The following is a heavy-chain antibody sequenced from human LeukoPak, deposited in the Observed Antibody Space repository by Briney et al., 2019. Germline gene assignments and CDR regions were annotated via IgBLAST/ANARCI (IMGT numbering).Heavy chain of an antibody. Sequence: GGSLRLSCAASGFTFSSNWMHWVRQAPGKGLEWVSYISTSGSSRFYADSVRGRFTLSRDNVKDSLSLQMNSLRVEDTAVYFCARGWSRDYWGQGTLVTVSS. CDR3: ARGWSRDY. CDR2: ISTSGSSR. CDR1: GFTFSSNW. V-gene: IGHV3-48*03. J-gene: IGHJ4*02.